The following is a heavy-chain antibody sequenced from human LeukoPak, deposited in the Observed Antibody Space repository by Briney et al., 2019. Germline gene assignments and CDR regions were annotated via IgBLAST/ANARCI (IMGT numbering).Heavy chain of an antibody. CDR1: GFTVSSNC. J-gene: IGHJ4*02. D-gene: IGHD5-18*01. CDR3: ARKVGYGYALDY. CDR2: LCSGGST. V-gene: IGHV3-53*01. Sequence: GGSLRLSCAASGFTVSSNCMTWVRQAPGMGLEWVSVLCSGGSTYYADSVKGRFTISTDNSKNTLYLQMNSLRAEDTAVYYCARKVGYGYALDYWGQGALVTVSS.